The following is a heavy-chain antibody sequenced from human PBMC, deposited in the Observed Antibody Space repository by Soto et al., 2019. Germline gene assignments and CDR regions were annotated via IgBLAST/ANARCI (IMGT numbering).Heavy chain of an antibody. D-gene: IGHD1-1*01. CDR1: GFTFSSYT. CDR2: ISSSSRTE. CDR3: ARAALYNWNAVSWFGP. Sequence: GGSLRLSCAASGFTFSSYTMNWVRQAPGKGLEWVSYISSSSRTEERGVGEEGRSRLSTYHSKKKQYLQMNRLRAEDTAVYYCARAALYNWNAVSWFGPWGQVTLVTVTS. V-gene: IGHV3-48*01. J-gene: IGHJ5*02.